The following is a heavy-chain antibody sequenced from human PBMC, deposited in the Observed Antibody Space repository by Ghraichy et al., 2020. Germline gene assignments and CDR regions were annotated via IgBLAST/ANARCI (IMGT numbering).Heavy chain of an antibody. D-gene: IGHD2-21*02. CDR2: INSDWSST. Sequence: GGSLRLSCAASGFTFSSYWMHWVRQVPGKGLVWVSRINSDWSSTSYADSVEGRFTISRDNARNTLYLQMNSLRDEDTSVYYWVRELSGCGGDCLYRWGRGTLVTVSS. CDR1: GFTFSSYW. V-gene: IGHV3-74*01. CDR3: VRELSGCGGDCLYR. J-gene: IGHJ5*02.